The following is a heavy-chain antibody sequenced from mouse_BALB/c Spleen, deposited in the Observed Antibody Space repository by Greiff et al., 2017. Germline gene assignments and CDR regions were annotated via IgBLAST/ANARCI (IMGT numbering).Heavy chain of an antibody. CDR1: GFSLTSYD. J-gene: IGHJ4*01. CDR3: VRGNYGYVRAMDY. Sequence: QVQLKESGPGLVAPSQSLSITCTVSGFSLTSYDISWIRQPPGKGLEWLGVIWTGGGTNYNSAFMSRLSISKDNSKSQVFLKMNSLQTDDTAIYYCVRGNYGYVRAMDYWGQGTSVTVSS. V-gene: IGHV2-9-2*01. D-gene: IGHD1-2*01. CDR2: IWTGGGT.